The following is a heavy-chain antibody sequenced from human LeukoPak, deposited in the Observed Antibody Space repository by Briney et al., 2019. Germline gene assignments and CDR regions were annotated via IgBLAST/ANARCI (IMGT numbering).Heavy chain of an antibody. J-gene: IGHJ4*02. CDR2: INPNSGGT. CDR3: ARASGGSSGWYRGDY. CDR1: GYTFTGYY. Sequence: ASVKVSCKASGYTFTGYYMHWVRQAPGQGLEWMGRINPNSGGTNYAQKFQGRVTMTRDTSISTAYMELRSLRSDDTAVYYCARASGGSSGWYRGDYWGQGTLVTVSS. D-gene: IGHD6-19*01. V-gene: IGHV1-2*06.